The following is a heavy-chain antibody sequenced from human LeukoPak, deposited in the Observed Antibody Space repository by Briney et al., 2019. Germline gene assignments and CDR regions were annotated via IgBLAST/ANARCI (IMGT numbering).Heavy chain of an antibody. CDR3: AAPLHYYDSSGYSHDY. Sequence: GGSLRLSCAASGFTFDDYAMHWVRQAPGKGLEWVSGISWNSGSIGYADSVKGRFTISRDNAKNSLYLQMNSLRAEDTALYYCAAPLHYYDSSGYSHDYWGQGTLVTLSS. CDR2: ISWNSGSI. CDR1: GFTFDDYA. D-gene: IGHD3-22*01. J-gene: IGHJ4*02. V-gene: IGHV3-9*01.